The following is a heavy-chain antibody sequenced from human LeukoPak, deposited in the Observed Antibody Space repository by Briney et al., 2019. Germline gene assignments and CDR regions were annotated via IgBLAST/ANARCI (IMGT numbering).Heavy chain of an antibody. CDR3: ASESLKFGGSLDY. CDR1: GGTFSSYT. CDR2: IIPILGIA. D-gene: IGHD2-15*01. V-gene: IGHV1-69*02. J-gene: IGHJ4*02. Sequence: SVKVSSKASGGTFSSYTISWVRQAPGQGLEWMGRIIPILGIANYAQKFQGRVTITADKSTSTAYMELSSLRSEDTAVYYCASESLKFGGSLDYWGQGTLVTVSS.